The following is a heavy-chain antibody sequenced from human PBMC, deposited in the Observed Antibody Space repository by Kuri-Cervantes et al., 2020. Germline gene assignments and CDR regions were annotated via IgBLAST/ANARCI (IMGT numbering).Heavy chain of an antibody. CDR3: ARAKVTMVRGVIRYFDY. V-gene: IGHV4-38-2*01. Sequence: GSLRLSCAVSGYSISSGYYWGWILQPPGKGLEWIGSIYHSGSTYYNPSLKSRVTISVDTSKNQFSLKLSSVTAADTAVYYCARAKVTMVRGVIRYFDYWGQGTLVTVSS. CDR2: IYHSGST. CDR1: GYSISSGYY. D-gene: IGHD3-10*01. J-gene: IGHJ4*02.